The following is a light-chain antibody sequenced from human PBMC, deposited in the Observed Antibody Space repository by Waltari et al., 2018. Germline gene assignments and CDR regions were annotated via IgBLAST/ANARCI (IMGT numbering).Light chain of an antibody. CDR1: QSVLVSINKINN. Sequence: DIVMTQSPDSLAVSLGETATINCKSSQSVLVSINKINNITWYQQKPGQPTKVLIHRASARASGVPDRFSGSGSGTDFTLTISSLQAEDVAVYYCQQYYSVPLTFGGGTKVEIK. CDR3: QQYYSVPLT. J-gene: IGKJ4*01. CDR2: RAS. V-gene: IGKV4-1*01.